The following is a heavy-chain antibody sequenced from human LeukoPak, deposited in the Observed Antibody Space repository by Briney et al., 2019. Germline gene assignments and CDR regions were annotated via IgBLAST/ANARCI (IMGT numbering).Heavy chain of an antibody. Sequence: SVKVSCKASGYTFTSYDINWVRQAPGQGLEWMGGIIPIFGTANYAQKFQGRVTITTDESTSTAYMELSSLRSEDTAVYYCARENRYFDYSWGQGTLVTVSS. CDR3: ARENRYFDYS. D-gene: IGHD3-9*01. CDR2: IIPIFGTA. J-gene: IGHJ4*02. V-gene: IGHV1-69*05. CDR1: GYTFTSYD.